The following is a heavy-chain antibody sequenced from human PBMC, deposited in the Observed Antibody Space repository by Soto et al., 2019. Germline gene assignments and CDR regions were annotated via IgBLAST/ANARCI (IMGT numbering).Heavy chain of an antibody. D-gene: IGHD3-22*01. CDR3: AMTRLYDPGTNHYHRDALDI. J-gene: IGHJ3*02. V-gene: IGHV3-23*01. CDR1: GFSFGTYV. Sequence: PGGSLRLSCAASGFSFGTYVMNWVRQAPGKGLEWVSGISGSGGRVYSADSVKGRFTISRDNSRNTLYLQMNSLRAEDTAIYYCAMTRLYDPGTNHYHRDALDIWGQGTQVTVSS. CDR2: ISGSGGRV.